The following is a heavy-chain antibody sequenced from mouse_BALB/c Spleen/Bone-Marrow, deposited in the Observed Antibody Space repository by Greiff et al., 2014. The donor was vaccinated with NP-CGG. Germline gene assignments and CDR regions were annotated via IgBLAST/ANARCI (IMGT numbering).Heavy chain of an antibody. CDR2: INPYNDGT. Sequence: VQLQQSGPELVKPGASVKMSCKASGYTFTSYVMHWVKQKPGQGLEWIGYINPYNDGTKYNEKFKDKAALTSDKSSSTAYMGLSSLTSEDSAVYYCARTPIYDGYYWFFDVWGAGTTVTVSS. V-gene: IGHV1-14*01. J-gene: IGHJ1*01. CDR1: GYTFTSYV. CDR3: ARTPIYDGYYWFFDV. D-gene: IGHD2-3*01.